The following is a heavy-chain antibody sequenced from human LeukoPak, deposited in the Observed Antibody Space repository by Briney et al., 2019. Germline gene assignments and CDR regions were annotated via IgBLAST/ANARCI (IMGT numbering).Heavy chain of an antibody. CDR2: IYYSGST. D-gene: IGHD3-3*01. V-gene: IGHV4-59*01. CDR1: GGSISSYY. J-gene: IGHJ3*02. CDR3: ARAKAQYYDFWSGYYEPFDI. Sequence: SETLSLTCTVSGGSISSYYWSWIRQPPGKGLEWIGYIYYSGSTNYNPSLKSRVTISVDTSKNQFSLKLSSVTAADTAVYYCARAKAQYYDFWSGYYEPFDIWGQGTMVTVSS.